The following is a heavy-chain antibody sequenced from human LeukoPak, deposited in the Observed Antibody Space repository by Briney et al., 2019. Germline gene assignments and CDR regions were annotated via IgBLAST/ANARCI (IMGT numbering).Heavy chain of an antibody. V-gene: IGHV4-59*01. CDR3: ARDRDLLGGGIDY. Sequence: SETLSLTCSVSGDSISSYYWSWIRQPPGKGMEWIGYMSYSGGANYNPSLRSRVTISLDTSQNQFSLKLSSVTAADTAVYYCARDRDLLGGGIDYWGQGTLVTVSS. D-gene: IGHD3-16*01. CDR1: GDSISSYY. J-gene: IGHJ4*02. CDR2: MSYSGGA.